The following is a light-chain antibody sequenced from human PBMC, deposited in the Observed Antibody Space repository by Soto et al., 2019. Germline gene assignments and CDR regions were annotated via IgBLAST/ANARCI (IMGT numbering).Light chain of an antibody. J-gene: IGLJ1*01. Sequence: QSVLTQPPSVSGAPGQRVTISCTGSSSNIGAGYDVHWYQQRPGTAPKLLIYGNSNRPSGVPDRFSGSKSGTSASLAITGRQAEYEADYYCQSYDSSLSGYVFGTGTKVTVL. CDR2: GNS. CDR1: SSNIGAGYD. V-gene: IGLV1-40*01. CDR3: QSYDSSLSGYV.